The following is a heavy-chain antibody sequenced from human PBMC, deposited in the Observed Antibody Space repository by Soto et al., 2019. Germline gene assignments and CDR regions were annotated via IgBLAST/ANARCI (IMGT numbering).Heavy chain of an antibody. D-gene: IGHD3-10*01. CDR3: TRDRGAQINYGMDV. J-gene: IGHJ6*02. Sequence: TGGSLRLSCSASGFSIGGYSMNWLRRAPGKGLEWVGFIRSKVYGGTTEYAASVKGRFTISRDESKSIAYLQMNSLKTEDTAVYYCTRDRGAQINYGMDVWGQGTTVTSP. CDR2: IRSKVYGGTT. CDR1: GFSIGGYS. V-gene: IGHV3-49*03.